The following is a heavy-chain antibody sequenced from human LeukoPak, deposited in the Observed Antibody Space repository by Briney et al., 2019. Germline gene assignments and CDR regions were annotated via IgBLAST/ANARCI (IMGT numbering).Heavy chain of an antibody. CDR2: IKSKTDGGTT. J-gene: IGHJ5*02. V-gene: IGHV3-15*01. Sequence: GGSLRLSCAASGFTFSNAWMSWVRQAPGKGLEWVGRIKSKTDGGTTDYAAPVKGRFTISRDDSKNTLYLQMNSLKTEDTAVYYCAKVDYYDSSGNYPNWFDPWGQGTLVTVSS. D-gene: IGHD3-22*01. CDR1: GFTFSNAW. CDR3: AKVDYYDSSGNYPNWFDP.